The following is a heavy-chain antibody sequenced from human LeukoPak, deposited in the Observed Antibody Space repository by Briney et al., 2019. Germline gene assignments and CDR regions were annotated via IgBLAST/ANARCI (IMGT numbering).Heavy chain of an antibody. CDR3: AKPVAGTGYFDY. J-gene: IGHJ4*02. D-gene: IGHD6-19*01. Sequence: GESLRLSCGASGLTVSSYGMSWVRQAPGKGLEWVSTIIGSAVNTYYADSVKGRFTISRDNSKNTLYLQMNSLRAEDTAVYYCAKPVAGTGYFDYWGQGTLVTVSS. CDR2: IIGSAVNT. CDR1: GLTVSSYG. V-gene: IGHV3-23*01.